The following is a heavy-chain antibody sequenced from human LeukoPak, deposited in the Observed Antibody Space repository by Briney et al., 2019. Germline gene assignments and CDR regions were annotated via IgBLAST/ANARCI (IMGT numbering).Heavy chain of an antibody. CDR1: GFTFSSYG. Sequence: GRSLRLSCAASGFTFSSYGIHWVRQAPGKGLEWVAVIWYDGSNKYYADSVKGRFTISRDNSKNTLYPQMNSLRAEDTAVYYCARDQYYYDSSGYNYWGQGTLVTVSS. D-gene: IGHD3-22*01. J-gene: IGHJ4*02. V-gene: IGHV3-33*01. CDR2: IWYDGSNK. CDR3: ARDQYYYDSSGYNY.